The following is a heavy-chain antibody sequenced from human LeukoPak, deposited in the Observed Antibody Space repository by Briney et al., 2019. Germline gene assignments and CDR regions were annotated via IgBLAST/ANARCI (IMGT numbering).Heavy chain of an antibody. CDR3: AREGYCSGGSCYSGVY. CDR2: ISAYNGNT. Sequence: GASVKVSCKASGYTFTSYGISWVRQAPGQGLEWMGWISAYNGNTNYAQKLQGRVTMTTDTSTSTAYMELSSLRSEDTAVYYCAREGYCSGGSCYSGVYWGQGTLVTVSS. J-gene: IGHJ4*02. D-gene: IGHD2-15*01. CDR1: GYTFTSYG. V-gene: IGHV1-18*01.